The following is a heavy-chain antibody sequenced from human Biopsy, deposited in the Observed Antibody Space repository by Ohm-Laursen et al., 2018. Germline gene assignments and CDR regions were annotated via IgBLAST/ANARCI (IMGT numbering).Heavy chain of an antibody. D-gene: IGHD2/OR15-2a*01. J-gene: IGHJ6*02. Sequence: SETLSLTCTVSGGSISSDYWSWIRQTQGKGLEWIGYIYNSGSSNYNPSLKSRVTISVDTSKNQFSLRLNSVTAADTAVYYCARATNSTGWPYYYFYGMDVWGQGTTVTVSS. CDR2: IYNSGSS. V-gene: IGHV4-59*01. CDR1: GGSISSDY. CDR3: ARATNSTGWPYYYFYGMDV.